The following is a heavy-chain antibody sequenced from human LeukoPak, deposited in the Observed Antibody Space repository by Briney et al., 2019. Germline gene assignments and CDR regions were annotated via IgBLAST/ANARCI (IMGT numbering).Heavy chain of an antibody. CDR2: VIPLYGGS. D-gene: IGHD3-3*01. V-gene: IGHV1-69*06. CDR3: ASTFLDTMKGHQNYFDF. Sequence: SVNVSCKASGGAFITYGFSWVRLVPGEGLEWMGRVIPLYGGSLYSPKFQGRVTITADKSTATAYMELTSLRSEDTALYYCASTFLDTMKGHQNYFDFWGLGTLVTVSS. J-gene: IGHJ4*02. CDR1: GGAFITYG.